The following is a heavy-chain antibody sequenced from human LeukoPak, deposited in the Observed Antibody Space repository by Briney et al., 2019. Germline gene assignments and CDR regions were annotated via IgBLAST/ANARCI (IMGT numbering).Heavy chain of an antibody. J-gene: IGHJ4*02. Sequence: SETLSLTCAVYGGSFSGYYWSWIRQPPGKGLEWIGEINHSGSTNYNPSLKSRVTISVDTSKNQFSLKLGSVTAADTAVYYCARGGIQLWLRWGQGTLVTVSS. V-gene: IGHV4-34*01. CDR2: INHSGST. CDR3: ARGGIQLWLR. D-gene: IGHD5-18*01. CDR1: GGSFSGYY.